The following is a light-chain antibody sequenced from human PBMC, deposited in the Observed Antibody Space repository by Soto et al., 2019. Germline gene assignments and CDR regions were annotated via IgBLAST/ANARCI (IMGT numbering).Light chain of an antibody. CDR1: QSVSSN. CDR3: QQDNNWYT. CDR2: GAS. V-gene: IGKV3-15*01. Sequence: EIVMTQSPATLSVSPGERATLSCRARQSVSSNLAWYQHKPGQAPRLLIYGASTRATGIPARFSGSGSGTEFTLTISSLQSEDCAVYYGQQDNNWYTFGQGTKLEIK. J-gene: IGKJ2*01.